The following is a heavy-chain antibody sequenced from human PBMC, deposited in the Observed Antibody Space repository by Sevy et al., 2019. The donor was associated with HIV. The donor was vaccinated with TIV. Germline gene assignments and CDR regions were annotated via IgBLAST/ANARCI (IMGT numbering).Heavy chain of an antibody. CDR2: ISSSTSTI. J-gene: IGHJ4*02. Sequence: GGSLRLSCAASAFTFSSYSMNWVRQAPGKGLEWVSYISSSTSTIYYADSVKGRFTISRDNAKNSLYLQMNSLRAEDTAVYYCARLSGNSSSWSYFDYWGQGTLVTVS. CDR1: AFTFSSYS. CDR3: ARLSGNSSSWSYFDY. V-gene: IGHV3-48*01. D-gene: IGHD6-13*01.